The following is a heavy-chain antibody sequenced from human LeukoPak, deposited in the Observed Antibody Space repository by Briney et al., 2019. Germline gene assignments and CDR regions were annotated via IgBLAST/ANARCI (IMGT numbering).Heavy chain of an antibody. V-gene: IGHV1-69*13. Sequence: GASVKVYCKASGGTFSSYAISWVRQAPGQGLEWMGGIIPIFGTANYARKFQGRVTITADESTSTAYMELSSLRSEDTAVYYCARDQDYYDSSGYYYYWGQGTLVTVSS. CDR3: ARDQDYYDSSGYYYY. D-gene: IGHD3-22*01. CDR1: GGTFSSYA. CDR2: IIPIFGTA. J-gene: IGHJ4*02.